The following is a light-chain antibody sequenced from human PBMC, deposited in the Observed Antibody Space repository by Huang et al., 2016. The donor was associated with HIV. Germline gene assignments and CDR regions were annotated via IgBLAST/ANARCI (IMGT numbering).Light chain of an antibody. CDR1: QIVSSH. CDR3: QQYNDFRST. Sequence: ETVMTQSPVTLSVSPGDRASLSCRSRQIVSSHLAWYQQKPGQAPRLRIYAASTRATGVPAMFSGSGAGTEFTLTISTLQSEDSAVYYCQQYNDFRSTFGPGTRVEIK. J-gene: IGKJ3*01. CDR2: AAS. V-gene: IGKV3-15*01.